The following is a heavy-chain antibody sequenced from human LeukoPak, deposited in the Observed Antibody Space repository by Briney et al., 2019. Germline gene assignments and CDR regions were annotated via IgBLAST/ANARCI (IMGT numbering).Heavy chain of an antibody. V-gene: IGHV3-7*01. D-gene: IGHD2-2*01. Sequence: PGGSLRLSCAASGFTFSSYWMSWVRQAPGKGLEWVANIKQDGSEKYYVDSVKGRFTISRDNAKNSLYLQMNSLRAEDTAVYYCARDQLLGYYYYGMDVWGQGTTVTVSS. CDR3: ARDQLLGYYYYGMDV. CDR1: GFTFSSYW. CDR2: IKQDGSEK. J-gene: IGHJ6*02.